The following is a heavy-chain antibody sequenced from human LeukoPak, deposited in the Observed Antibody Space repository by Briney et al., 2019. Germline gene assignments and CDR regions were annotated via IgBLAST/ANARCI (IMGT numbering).Heavy chain of an antibody. CDR1: GFTFSSYS. J-gene: IGHJ4*02. D-gene: IGHD1-7*01. V-gene: IGHV3-21*01. Sequence: GGSLRLSCAASGFTFSSYSMNWVRQAPGKGLEWVSSISSSSSYIYYADSVKGRFTISRDNAKNSLYLQMNSLRAEDTAVYYCARGKILLELLDYWGQGTLVTVSS. CDR3: ARGKILLELLDY. CDR2: ISSSSSYI.